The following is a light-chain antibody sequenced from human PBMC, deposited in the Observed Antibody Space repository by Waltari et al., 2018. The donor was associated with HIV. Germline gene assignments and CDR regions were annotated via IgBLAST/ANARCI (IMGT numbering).Light chain of an antibody. J-gene: IGKJ4*01. CDR3: QQRTNWPPLT. Sequence: PGVNATLSCRASQSVGNDLAWYQQRPGQAPKFLIYDESRRAAGVPARFSGSGSETDFTLTISTVDPEDSAVYYCQQRTNWPPLTFGGGTKVEIK. CDR1: QSVGND. V-gene: IGKV3-11*01. CDR2: DES.